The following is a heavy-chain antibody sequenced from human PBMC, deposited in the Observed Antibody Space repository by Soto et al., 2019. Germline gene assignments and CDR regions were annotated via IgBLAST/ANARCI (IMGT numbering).Heavy chain of an antibody. J-gene: IGHJ4*02. CDR3: AKDGRAYSQEHFDY. CDR1: GFTFSIYA. D-gene: IGHD5-18*01. Sequence: GGSLRLSCAASGFTFSIYAMSWVRQAPGKGLDWVSAIANGGGRTYYADSVKGRFTISRDNSKNTLYLQMNSLRADDTAVYYCAKDGRAYSQEHFDYWGQGTLITVSS. CDR2: IANGGGRT. V-gene: IGHV3-23*01.